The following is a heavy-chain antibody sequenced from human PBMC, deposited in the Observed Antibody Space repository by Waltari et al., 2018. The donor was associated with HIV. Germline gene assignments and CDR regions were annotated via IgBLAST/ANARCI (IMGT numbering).Heavy chain of an antibody. CDR3: ARDVGPGTYDFDS. CDR2: INPNTGNT. Sequence: QVQLVQSGPEVKRPGASVRVSCKASEYTFASYDINWVRQASGQGLELMGWINPNTGNTGYANNFQDRITMTSNTSISTVYMELSSLRFEDTAIYYCARDVGPGTYDFDSWGQGTLVTVSS. CDR1: EYTFASYD. D-gene: IGHD3-10*01. V-gene: IGHV1-8*01. J-gene: IGHJ4*02.